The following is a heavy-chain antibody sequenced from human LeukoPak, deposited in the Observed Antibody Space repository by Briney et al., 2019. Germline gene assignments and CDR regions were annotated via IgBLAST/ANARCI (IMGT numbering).Heavy chain of an antibody. CDR2: IWYDGSNK. V-gene: IGHV3-33*01. Sequence: GGSLRLSCAVSGFTFSNYDMHWVRQAPGKGLECVAVIWYDGSNKYYADSVKGRFTISRDNSKNTLYLQMNTLRAEDTAVYYCATAPGGVVYFDYWGQGTLVTVSS. D-gene: IGHD2-8*01. J-gene: IGHJ4*02. CDR3: ATAPGGVVYFDY. CDR1: GFTFSNYD.